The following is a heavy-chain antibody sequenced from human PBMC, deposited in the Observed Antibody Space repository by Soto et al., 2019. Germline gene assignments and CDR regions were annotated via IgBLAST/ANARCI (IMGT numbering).Heavy chain of an antibody. V-gene: IGHV4-34*01. D-gene: IGHD3-10*01. Sequence: QVQLQQWGAGLLKPSETLSLTCAVYGGSFSGYYWSWIRQPPGKGLEWIGEINHSGSTNYNPSLKSRVTISVDTSKNQFSLKLSSVTAADTAVYYCARSPVRRHYYGSGRTHFDYWGQGTLVTVSS. CDR1: GGSFSGYY. CDR2: INHSGST. J-gene: IGHJ4*02. CDR3: ARSPVRRHYYGSGRTHFDY.